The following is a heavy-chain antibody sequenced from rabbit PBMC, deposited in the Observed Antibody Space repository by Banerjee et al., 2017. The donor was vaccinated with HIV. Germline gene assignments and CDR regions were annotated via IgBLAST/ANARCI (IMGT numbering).Heavy chain of an antibody. CDR3: ARDHYGGYGGYGYAPFNL. CDR1: GFSFSSSYY. V-gene: IGHV1S40*01. Sequence: QSLEESGGDLVKPGASLTLTCTASGFSFSSSYYMCWVRQAPGKGLEWIACIYAGSSGSTYYASWAKGRFTISKTSSTTVTLQMTSLTAADTATYFCARDHYGGYGGYGYAPFNLWGPGTLVTVS. CDR2: IYAGSSGST. J-gene: IGHJ4*01. D-gene: IGHD6-1*01.